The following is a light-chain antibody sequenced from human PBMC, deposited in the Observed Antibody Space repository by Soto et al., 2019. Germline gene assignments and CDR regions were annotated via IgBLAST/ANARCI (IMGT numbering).Light chain of an antibody. CDR1: QSISSN. Sequence: EIVMTQSPATLSVSPGDRATLSCRASQSISSNLAWYQQKPGQAPRLLIYGASSRATGIPDRFSGSGSGTDFTLTISSLEPEDFAVYYCQQRSNWLPITFGQGTRLEIK. CDR2: GAS. V-gene: IGKV3-11*01. CDR3: QQRSNWLPIT. J-gene: IGKJ5*01.